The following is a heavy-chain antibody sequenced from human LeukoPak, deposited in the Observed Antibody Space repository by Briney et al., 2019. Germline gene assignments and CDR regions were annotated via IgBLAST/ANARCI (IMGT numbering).Heavy chain of an antibody. CDR3: ARAAVAGTFDY. J-gene: IGHJ4*02. CDR2: INPITGST. CDR1: GYTFTSHS. D-gene: IGHD6-19*01. V-gene: IGHV1-46*01. Sequence: ASVKVSCKASGYTFTSHSIHWVRQAPGEGLEWMGIINPITGSTNYAQKLQGRVTMTTDTSTSTAYMELRSLRSDDTAVYYCARAAVAGTFDYWGQGTLVTVSS.